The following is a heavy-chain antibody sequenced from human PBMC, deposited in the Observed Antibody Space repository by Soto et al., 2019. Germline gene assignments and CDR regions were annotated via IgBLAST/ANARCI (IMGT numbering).Heavy chain of an antibody. Sequence: ASVKVSCKASGYTFTSYGISWVRQAPGQGLEWMGWISAYNGNTNYAQKLQGRVTMTTDTSTSTAYMELRSLRSDDTAVYYCAIGYCSSTSCYPRLDYYYGMDVWGQGTTVTVSS. CDR3: AIGYCSSTSCYPRLDYYYGMDV. CDR2: ISAYNGNT. J-gene: IGHJ6*02. D-gene: IGHD2-2*01. CDR1: GYTFTSYG. V-gene: IGHV1-18*01.